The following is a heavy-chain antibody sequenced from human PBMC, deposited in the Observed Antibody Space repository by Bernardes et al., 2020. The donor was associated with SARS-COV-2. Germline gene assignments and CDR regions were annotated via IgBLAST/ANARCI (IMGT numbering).Heavy chain of an antibody. D-gene: IGHD3-10*01. CDR1: GYTFTGYF. CDR2: INPSSGAT. J-gene: IGHJ4*02. Sequence: ASVKVSCKASGYTFTGYFMHWVRQAPGQGLEWMGWINPSSGATSYTEKFRGGVTMTRDTSVSTAYLELRSLRSDDRAIFFCARGSISSIDYWGQGTLVTVSS. V-gene: IGHV1-2*02. CDR3: ARGSISSIDY.